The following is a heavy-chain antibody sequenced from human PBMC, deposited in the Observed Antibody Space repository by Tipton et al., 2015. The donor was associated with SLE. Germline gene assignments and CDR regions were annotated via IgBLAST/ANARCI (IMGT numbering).Heavy chain of an antibody. D-gene: IGHD4-17*01. J-gene: IGHJ4*02. CDR2: IYTSGST. CDR3: AKAGRDLGAYLTFDD. V-gene: IGHV4-61*02. Sequence: TLSLTCTVSGGSISSGDYYWTWFRQPAGKRLEWIGRIYTSGSTNYNSSLVGRVTISADPSKNQFFLKLNSVTAADMGVYYCAKAGRDLGAYLTFDDWGQGTLVTVSS. CDR1: GGSISSGDYY.